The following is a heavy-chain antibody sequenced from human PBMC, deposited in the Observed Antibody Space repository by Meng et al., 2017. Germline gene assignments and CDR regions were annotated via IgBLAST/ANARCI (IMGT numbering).Heavy chain of an antibody. D-gene: IGHD2-8*02. CDR1: GYTFTSYG. CDR2: ISVYNGNT. Sequence: ASVKVSCKASGYTFTSYGISWVRQDPGQGLEWMGWISVYNGNTKYEQKIQGRVTMTTDRSTTTAYMEVRSLRSDDTAVYYCARVGFYWAGPDYWGQGTLVTVSS. J-gene: IGHJ4*02. CDR3: ARVGFYWAGPDY. V-gene: IGHV1-18*01.